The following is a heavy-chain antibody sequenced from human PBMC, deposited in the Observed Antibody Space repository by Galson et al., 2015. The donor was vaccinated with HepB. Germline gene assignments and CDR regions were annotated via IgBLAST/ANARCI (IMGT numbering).Heavy chain of an antibody. V-gene: IGHV1-69*13. CDR1: GVTFSSYA. D-gene: IGHD3-22*01. CDR3: ARQHDSSGYYAY. J-gene: IGHJ4*02. CDR2: IIPLFGSA. Sequence: SVKVSCKASGVTFSSYAISWLRQAPGQGLEWMGGIIPLFGSANYAQKLQGRVTITADESTSTTYMELSSLRSEDTALYYCARQHDSSGYYAYWGQGTLVTVSS.